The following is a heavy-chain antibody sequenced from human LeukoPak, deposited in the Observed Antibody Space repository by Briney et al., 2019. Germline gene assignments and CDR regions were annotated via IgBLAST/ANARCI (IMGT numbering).Heavy chain of an antibody. CDR1: GYSISSGYY. J-gene: IGHJ3*02. CDR3: ARYMGDAFDI. V-gene: IGHV4-38-2*02. Sequence: SETLSLTCTVSGYSISSGYYWGWIRQPPGKGLEWIGFIYHSGSTYYNPSLKSRVTISVDTSKNQFSLKLSSVTAADTAVYYCARYMGDAFDIWGQGTMVTVSS. CDR2: IYHSGST. D-gene: IGHD1-26*01.